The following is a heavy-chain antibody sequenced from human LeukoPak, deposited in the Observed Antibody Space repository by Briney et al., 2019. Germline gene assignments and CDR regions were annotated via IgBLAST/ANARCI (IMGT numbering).Heavy chain of an antibody. Sequence: GGSLRLSCAASGFTFSSYAMSWVRQAPGQGLEWVSGISGSGGSTYYADSVKGRFTISRDNSKNTLYLQMNSLRAEDTAVYYCAKDSDYWGDYWGQGTLVTVSS. J-gene: IGHJ4*02. CDR3: AKDSDYWGDY. CDR2: ISGSGGST. D-gene: IGHD3-16*01. V-gene: IGHV3-23*01. CDR1: GFTFSSYA.